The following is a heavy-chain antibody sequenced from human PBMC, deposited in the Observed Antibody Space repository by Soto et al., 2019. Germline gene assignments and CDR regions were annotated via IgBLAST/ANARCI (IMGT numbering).Heavy chain of an antibody. CDR2: INTDGSTT. D-gene: IGHD3-10*01. V-gene: IGHV3-74*01. CDR1: GFTFSSYW. Sequence: EVQLVGSGGNLVQPGGSLRLSCAASGFTFSSYWIHWVRQPPGKGLLWVSRINTDGSTTNYADSVKGRFTISRDNAKNSLYLQMNSLRAEDTAVYYCARGASGNYYLDYWGQGALVTISS. J-gene: IGHJ4*02. CDR3: ARGASGNYYLDY.